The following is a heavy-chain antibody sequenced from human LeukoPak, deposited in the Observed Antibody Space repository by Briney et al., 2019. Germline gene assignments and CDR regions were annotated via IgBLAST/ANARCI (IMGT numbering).Heavy chain of an antibody. J-gene: IGHJ1*01. CDR1: GGSISSSSYY. Sequence: PSETLSLTCTVSGGSISSSSYYWGWISQPPGKGLEWIGSIYYSGSTYYNPSLKSRVTISVDTSKNQFSLKLSSVTAADTAVYYCARLVASCWVEYFQHWGQGTLVTVSS. CDR2: IYYSGST. CDR3: ARLVASCWVEYFQH. D-gene: IGHD6-19*01. V-gene: IGHV4-39*01.